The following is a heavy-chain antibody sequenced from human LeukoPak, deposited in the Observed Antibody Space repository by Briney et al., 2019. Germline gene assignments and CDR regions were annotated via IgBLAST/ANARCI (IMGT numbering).Heavy chain of an antibody. V-gene: IGHV3-33*01. CDR1: GFTFSTYG. CDR3: ARDIQVGTFDV. CDR2: IWYDGSKE. Sequence: GESPRLSCAASGFTFSTYGFHWVRRTPGKGLEWVAVIWYDGSKEYYTDSVKGRFTISKDNSKNTVYLQMDSLRADDTALYYCARDIQVGTFDVWGQGTTVTVSS. D-gene: IGHD1-1*01. J-gene: IGHJ3*01.